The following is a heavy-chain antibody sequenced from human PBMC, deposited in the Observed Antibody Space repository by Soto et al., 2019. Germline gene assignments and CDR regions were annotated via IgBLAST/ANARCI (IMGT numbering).Heavy chain of an antibody. V-gene: IGHV4-30-4*01. CDR2: IYYSGST. J-gene: IGHJ6*02. CDR1: GGSISSGDYY. CDR3: ARDDYSNYVGYYGMDV. Sequence: LSLTCTVSGGSISSGDYYWSWIRQPPGKGLEWIGYIYYSGSTYYNPSLKSRVTISVDTSKNQFSLKLSSVTAADTAVYYCARDDYSNYVGYYGMDVWGQGTTVTVSS. D-gene: IGHD4-4*01.